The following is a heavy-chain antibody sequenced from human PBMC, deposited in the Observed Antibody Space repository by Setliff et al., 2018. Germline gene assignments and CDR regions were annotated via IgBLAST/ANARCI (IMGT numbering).Heavy chain of an antibody. Sequence: SETLSLTCTVSGGSISPYFWSWIRQPPGKGLEWIGYIYHNGNTNFNPSLKTRLTMSVDTSKNQFALNLRSVTAADTAVYYCVRDRTAYSYGLDVWGQGTTGHRL. CDR1: GGSISPYF. D-gene: IGHD5-18*01. J-gene: IGHJ6*02. CDR3: VRDRTAYSYGLDV. CDR2: IYHNGNT. V-gene: IGHV4-59*01.